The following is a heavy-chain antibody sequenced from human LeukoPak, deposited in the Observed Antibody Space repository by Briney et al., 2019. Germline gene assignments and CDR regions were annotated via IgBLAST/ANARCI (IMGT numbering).Heavy chain of an antibody. V-gene: IGHV1-18*01. CDR3: ARIRPTGIDLQGAFDI. Sequence: GASVKVSCKASGYTFTSYGISWVRQAPGQGLEWMGWISAYNGNTNYAQKLQGRVTMTTDTSMSTAYMELRSLRSDDTAVYYCARIRPTGIDLQGAFDIWGQGTMVTVSS. J-gene: IGHJ3*02. CDR2: ISAYNGNT. CDR1: GYTFTSYG.